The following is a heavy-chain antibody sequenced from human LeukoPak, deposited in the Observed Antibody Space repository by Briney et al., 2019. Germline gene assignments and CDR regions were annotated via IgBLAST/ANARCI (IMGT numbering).Heavy chain of an antibody. CDR3: ARALGYCSSSACYAASDL. Sequence: PGESVRLSCAASGFTFRSYSLTWVRQAPGKGLEWVSDISTDSRYIYYADSVQGRFTISRDNAQRSLYLQMNSLRVEDTAVYYCARALGYCSSSACYAASDLWGQGTTVTVSS. CDR2: ISTDSRYI. J-gene: IGHJ3*01. CDR1: GFTFRSYS. D-gene: IGHD2-2*03. V-gene: IGHV3-21*01.